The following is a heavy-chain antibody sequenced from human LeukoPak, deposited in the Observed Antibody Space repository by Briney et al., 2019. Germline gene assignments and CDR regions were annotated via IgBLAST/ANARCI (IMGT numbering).Heavy chain of an antibody. CDR3: AKVNRAYSSSSSLNFDS. J-gene: IGHJ4*02. Sequence: GGSLRLSCAASGFIFNDYNMHWVRQAPGKGLEWVSLISWDGYTTYYADSVKGRFTISRDNSKNSLYLQMNSLRTEDTALYYCAKVNRAYSSSSSLNFDSWGQGTLVTVSS. CDR2: ISWDGYTT. V-gene: IGHV3-43*01. D-gene: IGHD6-6*01. CDR1: GFIFNDYN.